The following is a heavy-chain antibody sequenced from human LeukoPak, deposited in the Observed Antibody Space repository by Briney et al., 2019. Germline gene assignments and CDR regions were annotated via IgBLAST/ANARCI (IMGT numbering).Heavy chain of an antibody. Sequence: SETLSLTCTVSGGSISGYYWSWIRQPPGKGLEWIGYIYYSGSTNYNPSLKSRVTISFDTSKNQFSLKLSSVTAADTAVYYCARAGPGYCSGSSCFDYWGQGTLVTVSS. CDR3: ARAGPGYCSGSSCFDY. CDR2: IYYSGST. V-gene: IGHV4-59*01. CDR1: GGSISGYY. J-gene: IGHJ4*02. D-gene: IGHD2-15*01.